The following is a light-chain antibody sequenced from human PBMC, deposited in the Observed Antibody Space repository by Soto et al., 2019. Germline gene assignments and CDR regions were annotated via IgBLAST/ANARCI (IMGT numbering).Light chain of an antibody. CDR2: DSE. CDR1: SSNIENNY. Sequence: QSVLTQPPSVSAAPGQRVTISCSGSSSNIENNYVSWYQHLPGTAPKLLIYDSEKRPSGIPDRFSGSKSGTSATLGITGLQTGDEADYYCGTWDSSLSAVVFGGGTKLTVL. V-gene: IGLV1-51*01. CDR3: GTWDSSLSAVV. J-gene: IGLJ2*01.